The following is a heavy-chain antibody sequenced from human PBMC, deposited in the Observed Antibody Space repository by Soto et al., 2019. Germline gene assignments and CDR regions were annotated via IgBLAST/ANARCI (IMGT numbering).Heavy chain of an antibody. CDR3: ARAPKVSGSSQTRPDF. D-gene: IGHD6-6*01. CDR1: SGSFSGYY. J-gene: IGHJ4*02. V-gene: IGHV4-34*01. CDR2: ISQSGNT. Sequence: SETLSLTCSIYSGSFSGYYWSWIRQPPGKGLEWIGEISQSGNTNYSPSLKSRVSISIDTSKKQFSLNLASVSAVDTAVYYCARAPKVSGSSQTRPDFWGQGTLVTVSS.